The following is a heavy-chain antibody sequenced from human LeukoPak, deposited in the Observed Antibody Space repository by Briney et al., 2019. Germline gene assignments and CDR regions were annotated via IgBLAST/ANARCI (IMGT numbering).Heavy chain of an antibody. Sequence: SVKVSCKASGYTFTSYDISWVRQAPGQGLEWMGRIIPILGIANYAQKFQGRVTITADKSTSTAYMELSSLRSEDTAVYYCARSVDHDAFDIWGQGTMVTVSS. CDR2: IIPILGIA. CDR3: ARSVDHDAFDI. V-gene: IGHV1-69*04. D-gene: IGHD5-12*01. CDR1: GYTFTSYD. J-gene: IGHJ3*02.